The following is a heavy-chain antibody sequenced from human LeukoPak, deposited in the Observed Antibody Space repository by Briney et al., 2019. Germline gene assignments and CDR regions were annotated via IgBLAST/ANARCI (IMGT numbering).Heavy chain of an antibody. J-gene: IGHJ4*02. V-gene: IGHV3-11*01. CDR3: ASGSSSVGY. CDR2: ISSSANDK. D-gene: IGHD6-6*01. CDR1: RFNFNDYY. Sequence: GGSLRLSCAASRFNFNDYYMSWIRQAPGKGLEWLSYISSSANDKYYADSVKGRFTISRDNAKNSLYLQMNSLRVEGTAVYYCASGSSSVGYWGQGTLVTVSS.